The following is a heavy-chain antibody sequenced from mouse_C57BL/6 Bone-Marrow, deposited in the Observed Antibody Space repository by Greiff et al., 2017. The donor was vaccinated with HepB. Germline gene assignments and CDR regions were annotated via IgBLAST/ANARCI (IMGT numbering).Heavy chain of an antibody. V-gene: IGHV2-2*01. CDR1: GFSLTSYG. J-gene: IGHJ4*01. Sequence: QVQLKESGPGLVQPSQSLSITCTVSGFSLTSYGVHWVRQSPGKGLEWLGVIWSGGSTDYNAAFISRLSIIKDNSKSKVFFKMNSLHTDDTAIYYCARITTVVRYYAMDYWGQGTSVTVSS. CDR3: ARITTVVRYYAMDY. CDR2: IWSGGST. D-gene: IGHD1-1*01.